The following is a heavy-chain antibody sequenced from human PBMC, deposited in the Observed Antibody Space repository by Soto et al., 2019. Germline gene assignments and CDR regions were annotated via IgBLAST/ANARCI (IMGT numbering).Heavy chain of an antibody. Sequence: ASVKVSCKASGYTFTSYDIYWVRQATGQGLEWMGLMNPNTGNSGYAQKFQGRVTVTSDTSINTVHMELSSLRSEDTAVYYCARRAETNGWNGFGADKYYFDFWGQGTLVTVSS. D-gene: IGHD1-1*01. J-gene: IGHJ4*02. CDR3: ARRAETNGWNGFGADKYYFDF. V-gene: IGHV1-8*01. CDR2: MNPNTGNS. CDR1: GYTFTSYD.